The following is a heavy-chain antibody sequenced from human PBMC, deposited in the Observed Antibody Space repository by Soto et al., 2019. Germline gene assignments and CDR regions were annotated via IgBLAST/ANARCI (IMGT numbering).Heavy chain of an antibody. CDR3: ARETHQYYYDSSGYYTFDY. CDR1: GGTFSSYA. J-gene: IGHJ4*02. V-gene: IGHV1-69*01. D-gene: IGHD3-22*01. Sequence: QVQLVQSGAEVKKPGSSVKVSCKASGGTFSSYAISCVRQAPVQGLEWMGGIIPIFGTANYAQKFQGRVTITADESTSTAYMELSSLRAEDTDVYYCARETHQYYYDSSGYYTFDYWGQGTLVTVSS. CDR2: IIPIFGTA.